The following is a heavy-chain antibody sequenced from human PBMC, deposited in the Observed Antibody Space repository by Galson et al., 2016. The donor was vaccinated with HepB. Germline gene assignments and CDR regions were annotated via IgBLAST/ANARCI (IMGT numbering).Heavy chain of an antibody. Sequence: SLRLSCAAPGFTFSNYGMHWVRQALGKGLEWVAVISYDGRDKYYADSVKGRFTMSRDNSKNTLFLQVNSLRAEDTALYFCARDRIAAVNVHYHGMDVWGQGTKVTVSS. CDR1: GFTFSNYG. CDR3: ARDRIAAVNVHYHGMDV. V-gene: IGHV3-30*03. D-gene: IGHD6-6*01. CDR2: ISYDGRDK. J-gene: IGHJ6*02.